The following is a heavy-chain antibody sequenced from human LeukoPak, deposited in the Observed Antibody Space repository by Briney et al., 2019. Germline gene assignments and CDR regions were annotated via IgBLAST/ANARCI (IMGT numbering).Heavy chain of an antibody. Sequence: SETLSLTCTVSGGSTSSYYWNWIRQSAGKGLEWIGHIYGSGSTSYNPSLKSRVIMSVDTSKNQFSLKLSSMTAADTAVYYCARCPYSSGWYGWFDPWGQGTLVTVSS. J-gene: IGHJ5*02. CDR2: IYGSGST. D-gene: IGHD6-19*01. CDR1: GGSTSSYY. V-gene: IGHV4-4*07. CDR3: ARCPYSSGWYGWFDP.